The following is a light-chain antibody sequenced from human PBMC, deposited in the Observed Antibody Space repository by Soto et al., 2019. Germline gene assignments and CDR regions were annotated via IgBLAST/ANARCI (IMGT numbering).Light chain of an antibody. CDR2: ATS. Sequence: DIQMTQSPSSLSASVGDGVTITCRASQNIRSYLNWYQQKPGKAPQLLIYATSSLQTGVPSRFSASGSGTDFSLVISELQPEDSATYYCQQGYSSRWTSGRGTKVEI. CDR1: QNIRSY. J-gene: IGKJ1*01. V-gene: IGKV1-39*01. CDR3: QQGYSSRWT.